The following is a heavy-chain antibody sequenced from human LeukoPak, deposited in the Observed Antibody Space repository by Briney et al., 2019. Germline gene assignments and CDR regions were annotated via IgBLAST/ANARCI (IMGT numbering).Heavy chain of an antibody. V-gene: IGHV1-18*01. D-gene: IGHD3-22*01. J-gene: IGHJ5*02. CDR3: ARDRGYYYDSSGPQA. Sequence: ASVKVSCKASGYTFTSYGISWVRQAPGQGLEWMGWISAYNGNTNYAEKLQGRVTMTTDTSTSTAYMELRSLRSDDTAVYYCARDRGYYYDSSGPQAWGQGTLVTVSS. CDR2: ISAYNGNT. CDR1: GYTFTSYG.